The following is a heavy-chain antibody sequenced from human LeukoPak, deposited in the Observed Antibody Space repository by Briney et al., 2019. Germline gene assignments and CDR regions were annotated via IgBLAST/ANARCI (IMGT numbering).Heavy chain of an antibody. CDR3: AKVPIAVASKPLYYFDY. J-gene: IGHJ4*02. Sequence: GRSLRLSCAASGFTFSSYGMHWVRQAPGKGLEWVAVIWYDGSNKYYADSVKGRFTISRDNSKNTLYLQMNSLRAEDTAVYYCAKVPIAVASKPLYYFDYWGQGTLVTVSS. V-gene: IGHV3-33*06. CDR2: IWYDGSNK. CDR1: GFTFSSYG. D-gene: IGHD6-19*01.